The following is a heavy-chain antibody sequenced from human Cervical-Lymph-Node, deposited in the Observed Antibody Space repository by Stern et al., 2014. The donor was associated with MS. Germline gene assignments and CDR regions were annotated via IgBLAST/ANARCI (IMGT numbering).Heavy chain of an antibody. V-gene: IGHV1-69*06. CDR2: IIPILETA. D-gene: IGHD1-1*01. Sequence: VQLVQSGAEVKKPESSVRVSCQASGGNFSVLAISWVRQAPGQGLEWMGGIIPILETATYAQNFQGRVTITADRSTSRVHMEMTSLRSEDTAVFYCALLRYNPGPESWGPGTLVTVSS. CDR3: ALLRYNPGPES. J-gene: IGHJ5*02. CDR1: GGNFSVLA.